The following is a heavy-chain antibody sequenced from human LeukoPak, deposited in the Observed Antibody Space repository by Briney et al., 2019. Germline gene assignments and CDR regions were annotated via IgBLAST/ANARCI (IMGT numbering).Heavy chain of an antibody. V-gene: IGHV3-23*01. CDR3: AKGAIAARRSPCPQPGWFDL. CDR2: INPSDGST. Sequence: PGGSLRLSCAASGFIFSDYAMSWVRQAPGRGLEWVSEINPSDGSTYYADSVKGRFTISRNNYKNTLYLQMNRLRAEHTAIYYCAKGAIAARRSPCPQPGWFDLWGQGTLVSVSS. J-gene: IGHJ5*02. D-gene: IGHD6-6*01. CDR1: GFIFSDYA.